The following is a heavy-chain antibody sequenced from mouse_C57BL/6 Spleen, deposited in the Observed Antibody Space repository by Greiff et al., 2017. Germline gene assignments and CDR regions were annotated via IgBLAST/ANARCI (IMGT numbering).Heavy chain of an antibody. CDR2: INPSTGGT. D-gene: IGHD1-1*01. Sequence: EVQLQQSGPELVKPGASVKISCKASGYSFTGYYMNWVKQSPEKSLEWIGEINPSTGGTTYNQKFKAKATMTVDKSSNTAYLQLKRLTSEDSAVYYCARAITRVVSTFDYWGQGTTLTVSA. CDR3: ARAITRVVSTFDY. CDR1: GYSFTGYY. J-gene: IGHJ2*01. V-gene: IGHV1-42*01.